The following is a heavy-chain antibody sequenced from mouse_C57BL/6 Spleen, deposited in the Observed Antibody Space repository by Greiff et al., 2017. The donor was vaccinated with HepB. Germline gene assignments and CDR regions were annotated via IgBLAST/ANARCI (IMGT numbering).Heavy chain of an antibody. V-gene: IGHV5-17*01. CDR1: GFTFSDYG. Sequence: VQLKQSGGGLVKPGGSLKLSCAASGFTFSDYGMHWVRQAPEKGLEWVAYISSGSSTIYYADTVKGRFTISRDNAKNTLFLQMTSLRSEDTAMYYCARNGYYRGNFGAMDYWGQGTSVTVSS. D-gene: IGHD2-3*01. CDR2: ISSGSSTI. J-gene: IGHJ4*01. CDR3: ARNGYYRGNFGAMDY.